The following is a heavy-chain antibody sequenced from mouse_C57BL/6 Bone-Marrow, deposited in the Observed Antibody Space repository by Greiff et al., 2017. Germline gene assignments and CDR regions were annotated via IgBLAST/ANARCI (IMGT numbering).Heavy chain of an antibody. Sequence: VQLQQSGPGLVQPSQSLSITCTVSGFSLTSYGVHWVRQSPGKGLEWLGVIWSGGSKDYNAAFISRLSISKDNSKGQVFFKMNSLQADDTAIYYCARKGIDGYYWYFDVWGTGTTVTVSS. V-gene: IGHV2-2*01. CDR3: ARKGIDGYYWYFDV. J-gene: IGHJ1*03. D-gene: IGHD2-3*01. CDR1: GFSLTSYG. CDR2: IWSGGSK.